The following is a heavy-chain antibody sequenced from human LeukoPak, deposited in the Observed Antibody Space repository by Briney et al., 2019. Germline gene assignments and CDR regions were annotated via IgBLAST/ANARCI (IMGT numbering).Heavy chain of an antibody. CDR1: GFTFSSYW. J-gene: IGHJ6*02. Sequence: GGSLRLSCAASGFTFSSYWMSWVRQAPGKGLEWVANIKQDGSEKYYVDSVKGRFTISRDNAKNSLYLQMNSLRAEDTAVYYCARGCDSTSSFRVGVYYYYGMDVWGQGTTVTVSS. D-gene: IGHD2-2*01. CDR2: IKQDGSEK. V-gene: IGHV3-7*01. CDR3: ARGCDSTSSFRVGVYYYYGMDV.